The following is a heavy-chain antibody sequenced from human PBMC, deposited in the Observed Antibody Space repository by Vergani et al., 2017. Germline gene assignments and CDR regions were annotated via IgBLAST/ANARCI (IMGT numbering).Heavy chain of an antibody. V-gene: IGHV1-69*08. Sequence: QVQLVQSGAEVKKPGSSVKVSCKASGGTFSSYTISWVRQAPGQGLEWMGRIIPILGIAYYAQKFQGRVTITADKSTSTAYMELSSLRSEDTAVYYCAREGDVDTAMVTSYYYGMDVWGQGTTVTVSS. CDR3: AREGDVDTAMVTSYYYGMDV. CDR2: IIPILGIA. CDR1: GGTFSSYT. D-gene: IGHD5-18*01. J-gene: IGHJ6*02.